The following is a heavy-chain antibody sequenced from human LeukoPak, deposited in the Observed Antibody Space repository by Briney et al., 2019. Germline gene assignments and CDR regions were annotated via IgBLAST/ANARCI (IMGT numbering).Heavy chain of an antibody. Sequence: GGSLRLSCAASGFTFSNYAMTWVRQTPGKGLEWVSSIDISGGSTYYADSVKGRFTISRDNSKHTLYLQMNSLRAEDTAVYYCAKYGSSAYYYVELDYWGQGTLVTVSS. CDR3: AKYGSSAYYYVELDY. CDR1: GFTFSNYA. D-gene: IGHD3-22*01. J-gene: IGHJ4*02. CDR2: IDISGGST. V-gene: IGHV3-23*01.